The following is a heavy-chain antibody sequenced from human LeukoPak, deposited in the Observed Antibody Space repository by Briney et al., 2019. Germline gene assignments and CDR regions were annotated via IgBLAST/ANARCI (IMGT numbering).Heavy chain of an antibody. CDR2: INSDGSRT. Sequence: QPGGSLRLSCAASGFIFSRYWMNWVRQAPGKGPVWVSRINSDGSRTSYADSVKGRFTISRDNAKNTLYLQMNSLRAEDTAVYYCARDKPFDIWGQGTMVTVSS. J-gene: IGHJ3*02. V-gene: IGHV3-74*01. CDR3: ARDKPFDI. CDR1: GFIFSRYW.